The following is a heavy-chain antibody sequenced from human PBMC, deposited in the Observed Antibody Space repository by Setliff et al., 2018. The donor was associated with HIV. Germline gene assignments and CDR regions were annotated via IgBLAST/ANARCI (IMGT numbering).Heavy chain of an antibody. J-gene: IGHJ4*02. CDR3: ARAIYSGYYYREFDY. D-gene: IGHD5-12*01. Sequence: SVKVSCKASGFIFGSSAIQWVRQARGQRLEWIGWIVGGSGKTNYAQKFQDRVTMTTDTSTSTVYMELSGLRSEDTAMYYCARAIYSGYYYREFDYWGQGTLVTVSS. CDR2: IVGGSGKT. V-gene: IGHV1-58*02. CDR1: GFIFGSSA.